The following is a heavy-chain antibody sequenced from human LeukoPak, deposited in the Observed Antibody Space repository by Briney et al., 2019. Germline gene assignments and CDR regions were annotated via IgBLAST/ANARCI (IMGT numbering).Heavy chain of an antibody. CDR3: ARGAGDQRSYYYYMDV. CDR2: IIPIFGTA. Sequence: VASVKVSCKASGGTFSSYAISWVRQAPGQGLEWMGGIIPIFGTANYAQKFQGRVTITADESTSTAYMELSSLRSEDTAVYYCARGAGDQRSYYYYMDVWGKGTTVTISS. D-gene: IGHD4-17*01. J-gene: IGHJ6*03. CDR1: GGTFSSYA. V-gene: IGHV1-69*13.